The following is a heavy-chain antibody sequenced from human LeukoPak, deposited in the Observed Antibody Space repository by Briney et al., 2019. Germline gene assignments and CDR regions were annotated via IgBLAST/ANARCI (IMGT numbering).Heavy chain of an antibody. Sequence: SETVSLTCTVSGRSISSGDYYWSWIRQPPGKGLGWIGYIYYSGSTYYNPSLKSQVTISVDTSKNQFSLKLSSVTAADTAVYYCARGRRDGYNPAGWFDPWGQGTLVTVSS. CDR3: ARGRRDGYNPAGWFDP. CDR1: GRSISSGDYY. V-gene: IGHV4-30-4*01. J-gene: IGHJ5*02. D-gene: IGHD5-24*01. CDR2: IYYSGST.